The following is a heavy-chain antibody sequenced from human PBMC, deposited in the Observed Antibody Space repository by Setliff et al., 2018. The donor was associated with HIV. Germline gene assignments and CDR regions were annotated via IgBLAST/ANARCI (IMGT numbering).Heavy chain of an antibody. Sequence: SETLSLTCTVSGGSISTGGFYWTWIRHHPGKGLEWLGYIYYSGTTYYNPSLKSRLSFSLDTSKMQFSLKLGSVTAADTAVFYCARRGPGDQTWFDPWGQGILVTVSS. V-gene: IGHV4-31*03. D-gene: IGHD7-27*01. CDR2: IYYSGTT. J-gene: IGHJ5*02. CDR1: GGSISTGGFY. CDR3: ARRGPGDQTWFDP.